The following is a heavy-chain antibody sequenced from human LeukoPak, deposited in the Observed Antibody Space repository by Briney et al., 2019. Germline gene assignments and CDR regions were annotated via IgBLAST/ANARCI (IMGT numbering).Heavy chain of an antibody. J-gene: IGHJ4*02. CDR2: INPNSGGT. CDR1: GYAFTGYC. D-gene: IGHD4-17*01. Sequence: GASVKLSCTAAGYAFTGYCMYWVRHAPAPGLERVGWINPNSGGTNYAQKFQGRVTMTRDTSISTAYMELSRLRSDDTAVYYCACRSVTMDAGYWGQGTGATVSA. CDR3: ACRSVTMDAGY. V-gene: IGHV1-2*02.